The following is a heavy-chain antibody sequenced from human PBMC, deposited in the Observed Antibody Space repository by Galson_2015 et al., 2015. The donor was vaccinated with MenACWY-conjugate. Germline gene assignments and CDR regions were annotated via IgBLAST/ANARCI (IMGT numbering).Heavy chain of an antibody. J-gene: IGHJ6*02. CDR3: AKSRQFQLLRQDGMDV. Sequence: SLRLSCAASGFTFSNYAMTWVRQAPGMGLEWVSTVNGSGTVTTYADSVRGRFTISRDNSRSTLYLQMTSLRAEDTAVYYCAKSRQFQLLRQDGMDVWGQGTTVTASS. CDR1: GFTFSNYA. V-gene: IGHV3-23*01. CDR2: VNGSGTVT. D-gene: IGHD2-2*01.